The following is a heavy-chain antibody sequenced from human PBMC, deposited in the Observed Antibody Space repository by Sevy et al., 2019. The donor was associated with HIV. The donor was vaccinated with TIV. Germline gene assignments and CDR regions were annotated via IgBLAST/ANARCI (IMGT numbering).Heavy chain of an antibody. Sequence: GGSLRLSCAASGFTFNNYNMNWVRQAPGKGLEWVSSLSGSSNYIYYAESLKGRFIISRDNAKDTLYLQMNSLRAEDTAVYYCAKVLARGVAVAGTAWGMDVWGQGTTVTVSS. D-gene: IGHD6-19*01. V-gene: IGHV3-21*04. CDR2: LSGSSNYI. CDR1: GFTFNNYN. CDR3: AKVLARGVAVAGTAWGMDV. J-gene: IGHJ6*02.